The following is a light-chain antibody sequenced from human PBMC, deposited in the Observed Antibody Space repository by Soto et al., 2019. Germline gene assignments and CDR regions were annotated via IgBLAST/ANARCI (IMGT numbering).Light chain of an antibody. Sequence: QSVLTEPCSLSGAPGQTVNISCSGSSSNICAPYDVNWFRQLPGTVPRLLIYGNNNRPSGVPDRFSGSKSGTSASLAITGLQAEDEADYYCQSYDRSLSGYVFGTGTKVTVL. CDR1: SSNICAPYD. V-gene: IGLV1-40*01. J-gene: IGLJ1*01. CDR2: GNN. CDR3: QSYDRSLSGYV.